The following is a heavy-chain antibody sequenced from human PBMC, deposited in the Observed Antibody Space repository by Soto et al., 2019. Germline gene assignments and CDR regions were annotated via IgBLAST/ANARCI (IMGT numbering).Heavy chain of an antibody. D-gene: IGHD5-18*01. CDR2: IYYSGTT. CDR1: GGSISSGASY. J-gene: IGHJ4*02. CDR3: ARAGTYGYHFDF. Sequence: SETLSLTCTVSGGSISSGASYWSWIRQHPGMGLEWLGYIYYSGTTYYNPSLNSRITISLDTSKNQFSLRLASVTAAGAAVYYCARAGTYGYHFDFWGQGTLVTSPQ. V-gene: IGHV4-31*03.